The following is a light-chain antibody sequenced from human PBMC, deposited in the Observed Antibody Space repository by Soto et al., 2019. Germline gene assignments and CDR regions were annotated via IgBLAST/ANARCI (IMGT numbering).Light chain of an antibody. CDR2: DAS. V-gene: IGKV3-15*01. CDR1: QSAGTN. Sequence: EIVMTQSPATLSVSPGERVTLSCRASQSAGTNLAWYQQTPGQAPRLLIYDASSRATGIPARFSGSGSGTEFTLTISNLQSEDFAVYYCQQYNNWPPLTFGGGTKVEIK. CDR3: QQYNNWPPLT. J-gene: IGKJ4*01.